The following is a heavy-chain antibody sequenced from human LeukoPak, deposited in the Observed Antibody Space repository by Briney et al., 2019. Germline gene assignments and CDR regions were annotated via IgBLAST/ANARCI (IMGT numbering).Heavy chain of an antibody. CDR1: GGSISSGSYY. CDR2: IYTSGST. J-gene: IGHJ4*02. D-gene: IGHD5-24*01. V-gene: IGHV4-61*02. CDR3: ARERRDGYNYYLDY. Sequence: SQTLSLTCTVSGGSISSGSYYWSWIRQPAGKGLEWIGRIYTSGSTNYNPSLKSRVTISVDTSKNQFSLKLSSVTAADTAVYYCARERRDGYNYYLDYWGQGTLVTVSS.